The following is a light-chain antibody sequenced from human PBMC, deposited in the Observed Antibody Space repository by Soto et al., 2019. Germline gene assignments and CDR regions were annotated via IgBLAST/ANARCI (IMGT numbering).Light chain of an antibody. CDR1: SSDVGAYNY. CDR3: RSYTTTSTPHVV. J-gene: IGLJ2*01. CDR2: EVT. V-gene: IGLV2-14*01. Sequence: QSALTQPASVSGSPGQSISISCTGTSSDVGAYNYVSWYQQHPGKAPKLMIYEVTNRPSGVSNRFSASKSGNTASLTISGLQAEDEADYYCRSYTTTSTPHVVFGGGTKVTVL.